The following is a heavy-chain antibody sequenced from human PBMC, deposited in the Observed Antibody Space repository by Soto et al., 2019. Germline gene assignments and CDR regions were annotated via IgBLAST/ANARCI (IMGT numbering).Heavy chain of an antibody. CDR2: ISYDGSNK. V-gene: IGHV3-30*18. J-gene: IGHJ4*02. CDR3: AKGASSSGWYRPFDY. Sequence: GGSLRLSCAASGFTFSSYGMHWVRQAPGKGLEWVAVISYDGSNKYYADSVKGRFTISRDNSKNTLYLQMNSLRAEDTAVYYCAKGASSSGWYRPFDYWGQGTLVTVSS. D-gene: IGHD6-19*01. CDR1: GFTFSSYG.